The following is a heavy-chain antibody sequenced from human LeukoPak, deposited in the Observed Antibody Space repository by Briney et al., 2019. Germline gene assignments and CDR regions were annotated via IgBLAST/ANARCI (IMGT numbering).Heavy chain of an antibody. CDR2: IYYSGST. CDR1: GGSISSYY. D-gene: IGHD6-19*01. Sequence: PSETLSLTCTVSGGSISSYYWSWIRQPPGKGLEWIGYIYYSGSTNYNPSLKSRVTISVDTSKNQFSLKLSSVTAADTAVYYCASSTARIAVAGTHFDYWGQGTLVTVSS. J-gene: IGHJ4*02. V-gene: IGHV4-59*08. CDR3: ASSTARIAVAGTHFDY.